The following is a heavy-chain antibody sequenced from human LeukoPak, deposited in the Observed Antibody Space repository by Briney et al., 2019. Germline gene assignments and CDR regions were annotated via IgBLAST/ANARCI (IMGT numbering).Heavy chain of an antibody. CDR2: IRSKAYGGTT. J-gene: IGHJ4*02. CDR1: GFTFGDYA. V-gene: IGHV3-49*04. CDR3: NRGRFLEWLILLDY. D-gene: IGHD3-3*01. Sequence: GGSLRLSCTASGFTFGDYAMSWVRQAPGKGLEWVGFIRSKAYGGTTEYAASVKGRFTISRDDSKSIAYLQMNSLKTEDTAVYYCNRGRFLEWLILLDYWGQGTLVTVSS.